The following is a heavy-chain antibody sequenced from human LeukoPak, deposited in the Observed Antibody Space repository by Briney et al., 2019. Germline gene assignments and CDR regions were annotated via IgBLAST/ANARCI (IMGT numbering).Heavy chain of an antibody. CDR1: GFTFSSYG. J-gene: IGHJ4*02. Sequence: GGSLRLSCAASGFTFSSYGMHWVRQAPGKGLEWAAFIRYDGSNKYYADSVKGRFTISRDNSKNTLYLQMNSLRAEDTAVYYCAKAFGDYEATLTDYWGQGTLVTVSS. CDR2: IRYDGSNK. V-gene: IGHV3-30*02. D-gene: IGHD4-17*01. CDR3: AKAFGDYEATLTDY.